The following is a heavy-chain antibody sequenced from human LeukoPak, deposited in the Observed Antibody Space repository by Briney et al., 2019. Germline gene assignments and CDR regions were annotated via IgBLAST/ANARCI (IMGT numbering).Heavy chain of an antibody. D-gene: IGHD6-19*01. V-gene: IGHV3-23*01. CDR2: ISGSGDNT. CDR1: GFTFSSYE. J-gene: IGHJ2*01. Sequence: PSGGSLRLSCAASGFTFSSYEMNWVRQAPGKGLEWVSVISGSGDNTYYADSVEGRFTISRDNSRNTLYLQMNSLRADDTAVYYCAKSASGWYLSYFDLWGRGTLATVSS. CDR3: AKSASGWYLSYFDL.